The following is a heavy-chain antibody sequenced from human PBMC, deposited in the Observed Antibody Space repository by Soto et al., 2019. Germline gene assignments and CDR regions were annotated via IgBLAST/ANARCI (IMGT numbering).Heavy chain of an antibody. V-gene: IGHV3-30*18. CDR2: ISYDGSNK. CDR1: GFTFSSYG. J-gene: IGHJ6*02. D-gene: IGHD3-10*01. Sequence: QVQLVESGGGVVQPGRSLRLSCAASGFTFSSYGMHWVRQAPGKGLEWVAVISYDGSNKYYADSVKGRFTISRDNSKNPLYLQMNSLRAEDTAVYYCAKEGGYYGSGGYSVGENYYGMDVWGQGTTVTVSS. CDR3: AKEGGYYGSGGYSVGENYYGMDV.